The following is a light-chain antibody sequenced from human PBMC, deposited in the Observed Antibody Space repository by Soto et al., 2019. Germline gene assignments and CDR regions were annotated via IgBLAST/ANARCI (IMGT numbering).Light chain of an antibody. CDR2: CAS. Sequence: DIVLTQSPGTLSLSPVERATLSCRASQSVSRSYLACYQQKPGQAPRTLIYCASSRATGIPDRFSGSGSGTDFTLTISRLEPEDFAEYYCQQYGSSSYTFGQGTKLEIK. CDR1: QSVSRSY. J-gene: IGKJ2*01. CDR3: QQYGSSSYT. V-gene: IGKV3-20*01.